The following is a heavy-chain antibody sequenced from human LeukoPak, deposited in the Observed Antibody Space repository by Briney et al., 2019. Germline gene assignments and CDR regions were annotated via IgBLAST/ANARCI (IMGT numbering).Heavy chain of an antibody. CDR3: AKGKGRFGELSFFDY. Sequence: PGGSLRLSCAASGFTFSSYAMSWVCQAPGKGLEWVSAISGSGGSTYYADSVKGRFTISRDNSKNTLYLQMNSLRAEDTAVYYCAKGKGRFGELSFFDYWGQGTLVTVSS. CDR1: GFTFSSYA. J-gene: IGHJ4*02. CDR2: ISGSGGST. V-gene: IGHV3-23*01. D-gene: IGHD3-10*01.